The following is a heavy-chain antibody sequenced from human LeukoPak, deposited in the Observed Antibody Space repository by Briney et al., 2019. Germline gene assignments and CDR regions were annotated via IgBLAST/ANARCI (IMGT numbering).Heavy chain of an antibody. Sequence: GSLRLSCAASGFTFSNFWMSWVRQAPGKGLEWVSYISSSSSTIYYADSVKGRFTISRDDAKISLDLQMNSLRDEDTAVYYCAREGDSSGPSVGLDYWGQGTLVTVSS. D-gene: IGHD3-22*01. V-gene: IGHV3-48*02. CDR1: GFTFSNFW. CDR3: AREGDSSGPSVGLDY. J-gene: IGHJ4*02. CDR2: ISSSSSTI.